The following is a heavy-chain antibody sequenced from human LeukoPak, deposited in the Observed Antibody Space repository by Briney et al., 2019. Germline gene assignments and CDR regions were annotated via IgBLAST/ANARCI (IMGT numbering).Heavy chain of an antibody. D-gene: IGHD3-16*01. CDR3: ARDYGRPWGDNWYFDL. CDR1: GGSISSYY. Sequence: PSETLSLTCTVSGGSISSYYWSWIRQPPGKGLEWIGYIYYGGSTNYNPSLKSRVTISVDTSKNQFSLKLSSVTAADTAVYYCARDYGRPWGDNWYFDLWGRGTLVTVSS. V-gene: IGHV4-59*01. J-gene: IGHJ2*01. CDR2: IYYGGST.